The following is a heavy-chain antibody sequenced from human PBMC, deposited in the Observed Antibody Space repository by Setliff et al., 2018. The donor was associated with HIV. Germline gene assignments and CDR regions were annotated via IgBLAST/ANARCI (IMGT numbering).Heavy chain of an antibody. V-gene: IGHV4-61*02. D-gene: IGHD3-16*01. CDR3: ARRSPGGGYYMDV. J-gene: IGHJ6*03. CDR2: IYTSGST. Sequence: PSETLSLTCTVSGGSINSRDYYWGWIRQPAGKGLEWIGRIYTSGSTNYNPSLKSRVTISLDTSKNQFSLNLSSVTAADTAVYYCARRSPGGGYYMDVWGKGTTVTVSS. CDR1: GGSINSRDYY.